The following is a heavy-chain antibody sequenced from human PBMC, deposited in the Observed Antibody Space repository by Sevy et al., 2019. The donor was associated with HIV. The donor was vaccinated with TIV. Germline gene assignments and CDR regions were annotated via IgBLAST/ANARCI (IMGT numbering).Heavy chain of an antibody. Sequence: GGSLRLSCAASGFTFSDYFMGWVRQAPGRGLEWVANINQDGSQKNYVDSVKGRFTISIDNAKNSLYLQMNRLRVDDTAVYYCARELWPGDYWGQGTLVTVSS. CDR2: INQDGSQK. CDR1: GFTFSDYF. D-gene: IGHD2-21*01. J-gene: IGHJ4*02. V-gene: IGHV3-7*01. CDR3: ARELWPGDY.